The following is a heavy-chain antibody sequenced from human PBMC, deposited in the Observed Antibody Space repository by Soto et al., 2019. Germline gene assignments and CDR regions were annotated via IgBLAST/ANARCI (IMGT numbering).Heavy chain of an antibody. V-gene: IGHV4-59*01. J-gene: IGHJ6*03. D-gene: IGHD6-13*01. CDR1: GGSISPYY. CDR2: GYYSGNT. CDR3: ARKGAAASYAHYYMDV. Sequence: QVQLQESGPGLVKPSETLSLTCTVSGGSISPYYWSWIRQPPGKGLGWIGYGYYSGNTKYNPSLQSRATISVDTSRNRFSLNLTSATAADTAVYYCARKGAAASYAHYYMDVWGRGTAVTVSS.